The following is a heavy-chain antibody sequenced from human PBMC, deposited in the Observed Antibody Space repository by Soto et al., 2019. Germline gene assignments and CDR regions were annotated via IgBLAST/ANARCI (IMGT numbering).Heavy chain of an antibody. Sequence: PGGSLRLSCAASGFTFSSYGMHWVRQAPGKGLEWVAVISYDGSNKYYADSVKGRFTISRDNSKNTLYLQMNSLRAEDTAVYYCAKDSSWLGYCSSTSCYIDYGMDVWGQGTTVTVSS. CDR3: AKDSSWLGYCSSTSCYIDYGMDV. CDR1: GFTFSSYG. CDR2: ISYDGSNK. J-gene: IGHJ6*02. V-gene: IGHV3-30*18. D-gene: IGHD2-2*02.